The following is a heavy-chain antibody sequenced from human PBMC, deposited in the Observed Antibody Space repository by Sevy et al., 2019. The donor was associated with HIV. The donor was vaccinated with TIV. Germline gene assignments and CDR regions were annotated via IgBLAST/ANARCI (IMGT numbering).Heavy chain of an antibody. CDR3: ARGVGLDC. Sequence: GGSQRLSCAASGFTFSPYWMTWVRQAPGKGLEWVANIRPDGSDKYYVESVKGRFTISRDNAKNSLYLQMNSLRADDTAMYYCARGVGLDCWGQGALVTVSS. V-gene: IGHV3-7*01. D-gene: IGHD1-26*01. CDR2: IRPDGSDK. J-gene: IGHJ4*02. CDR1: GFTFSPYW.